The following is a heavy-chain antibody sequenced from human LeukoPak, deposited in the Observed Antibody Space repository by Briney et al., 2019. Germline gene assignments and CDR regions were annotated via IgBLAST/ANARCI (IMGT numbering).Heavy chain of an antibody. CDR2: MNPNSGNT. Sequence: ASVKVSCKASGYTFTSYDINWVRQATGQGLEWMGWMNPNSGNTGYAQKFQGRVTITRNTSISTAYMELSRLRPDDTAVFYCARVYYYASGRLDSWGQGTLITVSS. CDR3: ARVYYYASGRLDS. V-gene: IGHV1-8*01. D-gene: IGHD3-10*01. J-gene: IGHJ4*02. CDR1: GYTFTSYD.